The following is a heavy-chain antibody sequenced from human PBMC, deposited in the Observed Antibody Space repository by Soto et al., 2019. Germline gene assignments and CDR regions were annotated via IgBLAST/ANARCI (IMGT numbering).Heavy chain of an antibody. J-gene: IGHJ2*01. Sequence: QAGLRESGPGPVKPSATRPLTCTVSGVPVSGGTQSWSWSRQPPGKGLEWIGYIYNSGSTKYNPSLRSRISMSVDTSENRFALKLSSVTAADTAVYYCARGYRTSWYGFDFWGRGTLVTVSS. CDR2: IYNSGST. CDR3: ARGYRTSWYGFDF. V-gene: IGHV4-61*01. CDR1: GVPVSGGTQS. D-gene: IGHD6-13*01.